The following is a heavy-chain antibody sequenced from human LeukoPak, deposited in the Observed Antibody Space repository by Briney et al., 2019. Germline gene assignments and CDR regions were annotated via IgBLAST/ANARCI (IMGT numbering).Heavy chain of an antibody. CDR1: GGSFSGYY. CDR3: ARHYVLRYFDWLLGGYYFDS. Sequence: SETLSLTCAVYGGSFSGYYWSWILQPPGKGLEWLGEINHSGSTNYNPSLKSRVTISVDTSKNQFSLKLSSVTAADTAVYYCARHYVLRYFDWLLGGYYFDSWGQGTLVTVSS. J-gene: IGHJ4*02. D-gene: IGHD3-9*01. CDR2: INHSGST. V-gene: IGHV4-34*01.